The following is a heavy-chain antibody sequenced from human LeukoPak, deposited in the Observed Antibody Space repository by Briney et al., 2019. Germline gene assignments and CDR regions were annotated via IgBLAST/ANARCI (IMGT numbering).Heavy chain of an antibody. CDR1: GFTFSSYS. V-gene: IGHV3-21*01. D-gene: IGHD3-9*01. CDR3: ARDGSTYYDILTGYYQYRGYFDY. CDR2: ISSSSSYI. Sequence: GGSLRLSCVASGFTFSSYSMNWVRQAPGKGLEWVSSISSSSSYIYYADSVKGRFTISRDNAKNSLYLQMNSLRAEDTAVYYCARDGSTYYDILTGYYQYRGYFDYWGQGTLVTVSS. J-gene: IGHJ4*02.